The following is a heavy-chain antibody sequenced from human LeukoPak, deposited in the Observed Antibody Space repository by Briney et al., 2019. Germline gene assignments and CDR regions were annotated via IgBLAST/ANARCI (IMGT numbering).Heavy chain of an antibody. D-gene: IGHD6-13*01. CDR1: GGTFSSYA. V-gene: IGHV1-69*06. CDR2: IIPIFGTA. CDR3: ARDLDIAAAGTIGY. Sequence: SVKVSCKASGGTFSSYAISWVRQAPGQGLEWMGGIIPIFGTANYAQKFQGRVTITADKSTSTAYMELSSLRSEDTAVYYCARDLDIAAAGTIGYWGQGTLVTVSS. J-gene: IGHJ4*02.